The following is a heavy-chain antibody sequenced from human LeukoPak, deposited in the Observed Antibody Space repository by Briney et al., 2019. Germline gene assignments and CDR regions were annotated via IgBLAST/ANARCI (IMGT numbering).Heavy chain of an antibody. CDR3: TRGRGVHNGGDSLLDY. D-gene: IGHD4-23*01. Sequence: PGGSLRLSCAASGFTFSDHYMEWVRQAPGKGLEWVGRSRNKANSYTTEYAASVKGRFTFSRDDSKNSLYLQMNSLKTEDTAIYYCTRGRGVHNGGDSLLDYWGQGTLVTVSS. J-gene: IGHJ4*02. CDR2: SRNKANSYTT. V-gene: IGHV3-72*01. CDR1: GFTFSDHY.